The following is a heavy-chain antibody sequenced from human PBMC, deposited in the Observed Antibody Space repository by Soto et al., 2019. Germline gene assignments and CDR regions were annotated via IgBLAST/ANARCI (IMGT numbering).Heavy chain of an antibody. Sequence: GRSRRRSCAAAGFSFSGFAMNWVRQPPGKGLEWVSIVDYTGSYTFYAASVKGRFTISRDNSKNMVYLELNSLRAEDPAVYYCAKRSGGFSEFDYWGQGTLVTASS. CDR1: GFSFSGFA. V-gene: IGHV3-23*01. CDR3: AKRSGGFSEFDY. J-gene: IGHJ4*02. D-gene: IGHD5-12*01. CDR2: VDYTGSYT.